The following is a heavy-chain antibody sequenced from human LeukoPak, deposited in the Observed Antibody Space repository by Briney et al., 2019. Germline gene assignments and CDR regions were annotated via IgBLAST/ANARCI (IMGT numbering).Heavy chain of an antibody. CDR2: INHSGST. CDR1: GGSFSGYY. Sequence: NPSETLSLTCAVYGGSFSGYYWSWIAHPPGKGLEGIREINHSGSTNYNPSLKSRVTISVDTSKNQFSLKLSSVTAADTAVYYCARQPTYYYGSGSYFGYWGQGTLVTVSS. CDR3: ARQPTYYYGSGSYFGY. V-gene: IGHV4-34*01. J-gene: IGHJ4*02. D-gene: IGHD3-10*01.